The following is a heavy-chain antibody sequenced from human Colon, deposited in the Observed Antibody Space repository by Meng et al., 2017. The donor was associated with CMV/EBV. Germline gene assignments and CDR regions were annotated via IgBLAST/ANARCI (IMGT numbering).Heavy chain of an antibody. V-gene: IGHV4-59*01. Sequence: SETLSLTCTVSGGSISSYYWSWIRQPPGKGLEWIGYIYYSGSTNYNPSLKSRVTISVDTSKNQFSLKLSSVTAADTAVYYCARVLVPAAIPPQNYYGMDVWGQGTTVTVSS. D-gene: IGHD2-2*01. J-gene: IGHJ6*02. CDR2: IYYSGST. CDR1: GGSISSYY. CDR3: ARVLVPAAIPPQNYYGMDV.